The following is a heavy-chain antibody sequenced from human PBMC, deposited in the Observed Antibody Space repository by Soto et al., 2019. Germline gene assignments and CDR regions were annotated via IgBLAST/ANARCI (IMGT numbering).Heavy chain of an antibody. D-gene: IGHD6-19*01. Sequence: QVQLQQWGAGLLKPSETLSLTCAVSGGSFSAYYWTWIRQPPGKGLEWIGEINHSGSTNYKSSLKSRVTISVDTSVNQFSLRLSSVTAAATAVYYWARVSSSWYGAFDMWGQGTRVTVSS. CDR2: INHSGST. CDR1: GGSFSAYY. V-gene: IGHV4-34*01. CDR3: ARVSSSWYGAFDM. J-gene: IGHJ3*02.